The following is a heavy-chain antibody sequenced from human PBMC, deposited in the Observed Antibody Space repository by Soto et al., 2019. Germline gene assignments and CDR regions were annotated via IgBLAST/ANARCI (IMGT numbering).Heavy chain of an antibody. CDR3: AIGDGYRKGGDRFDP. CDR1: GGTFSSYT. J-gene: IGHJ5*02. V-gene: IGHV1-69*02. Sequence: QVQLVQSGAEVKKPGSSVKVSCKASGGTFSSYTISWVRQAPGQGLEWMGRIIPILGIANYAQKFQGRVTITADKSTSTDYRELSSLRSEDTAVYYCAIGDGYRKGGDRFDPWGQGTLVTVSS. CDR2: IIPILGIA. D-gene: IGHD5-12*01.